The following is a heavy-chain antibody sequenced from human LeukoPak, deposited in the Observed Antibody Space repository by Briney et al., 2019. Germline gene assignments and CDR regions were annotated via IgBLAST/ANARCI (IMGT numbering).Heavy chain of an antibody. Sequence: LWGSLRLSCAASGFTVSSNYMSWVRQPPGKGLEWIGSINHSGTTYYNPSLKSRVTVSVDTSKNHFSLKLSSVTAADTAVYYCARLPIVVVPSTSFDMWGQGTMVTVSS. V-gene: IGHV4-39*02. CDR3: ARLPIVVVPSTSFDM. CDR1: GFTVSSNY. CDR2: INHSGTT. J-gene: IGHJ3*02. D-gene: IGHD2-2*01.